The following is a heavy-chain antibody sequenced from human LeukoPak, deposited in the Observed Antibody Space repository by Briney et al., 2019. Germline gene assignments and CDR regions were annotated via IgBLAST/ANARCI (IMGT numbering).Heavy chain of an antibody. CDR2: ISDYNGNT. J-gene: IGHJ6*03. CDR3: ARGWGSGDSSGYYYYYYYMDV. CDR1: GYPFTIYG. V-gene: IGHV1-18*01. Sequence: APVKVSCKASGYPFTIYGISWVRQTPGQGLEWMGWISDYNGNTNSAQKFQDRVTMTTDTSTSTAYMELSSLRSEDTAVYYCARGWGSGDSSGYYYYYYYMDVWGKGTTVTVSS. D-gene: IGHD3-22*01.